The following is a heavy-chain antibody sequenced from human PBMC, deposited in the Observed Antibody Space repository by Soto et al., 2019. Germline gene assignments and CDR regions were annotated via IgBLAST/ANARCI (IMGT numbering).Heavy chain of an antibody. V-gene: IGHV3-21*01. CDR3: ARDGGNYDFWSGYYLPDAFDI. J-gene: IGHJ3*02. D-gene: IGHD3-3*01. CDR1: GFTFSSYS. Sequence: GGSLRLSCAASGFTFSSYSMNWVRQAPGKGLECVSSISSSSSYIYYADSVKGRFTISRDNAKNSLYLQMNSLRAEDTAVYYCARDGGNYDFWSGYYLPDAFDIWGQGTIVTVS. CDR2: ISSSSSYI.